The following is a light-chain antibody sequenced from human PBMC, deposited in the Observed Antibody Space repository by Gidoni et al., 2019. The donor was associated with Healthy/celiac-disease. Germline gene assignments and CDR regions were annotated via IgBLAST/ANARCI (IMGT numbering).Light chain of an antibody. J-gene: IGKJ1*01. CDR3: QQYGSSPRT. CDR2: GAS. V-gene: IGKV3-20*01. Sequence: EIVLTQSPGTLALSTGASATLSCRASQSVSSSYLAWYQQKPGQAPRLLIYGASGRATGIPARFSGSGSGTDFTLTISRLEPEDFAVYYCQQYGSSPRTFGQGTKVEIK. CDR1: QSVSSSY.